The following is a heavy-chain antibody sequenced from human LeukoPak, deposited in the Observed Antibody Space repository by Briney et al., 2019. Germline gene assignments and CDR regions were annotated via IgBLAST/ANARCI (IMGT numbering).Heavy chain of an antibody. CDR2: IYSGGST. CDR1: EFSVGSNY. CDR3: AKQLLWFGELSHFDY. J-gene: IGHJ4*02. D-gene: IGHD3-10*01. V-gene: IGHV3-66*04. Sequence: GGSLRLSCAASEFSVGSNYMTWVRQAPGKGLEWVSLIYSGGSTYYADSVKSRFTISRDNSKNTLYLQMNSLRAEDTAVYYCAKQLLWFGELSHFDYWGQGTLVTVSS.